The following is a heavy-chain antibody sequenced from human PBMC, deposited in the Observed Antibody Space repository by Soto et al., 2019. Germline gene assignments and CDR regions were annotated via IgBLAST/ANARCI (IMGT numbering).Heavy chain of an antibody. J-gene: IGHJ6*02. CDR3: AREEDCSGGRCYWESYYGMDV. Sequence: GASVKVSCKASGYTFTSYAMHWVRQAPGQRLEWMGWINAGNGNTKYSQKFQGRVTITRDTSASTAYMELSSLRSEDTAVYYCAREEDCSGGRCYWESYYGMDVWGQGTTVTVSS. CDR2: INAGNGNT. D-gene: IGHD2-15*01. V-gene: IGHV1-3*01. CDR1: GYTFTSYA.